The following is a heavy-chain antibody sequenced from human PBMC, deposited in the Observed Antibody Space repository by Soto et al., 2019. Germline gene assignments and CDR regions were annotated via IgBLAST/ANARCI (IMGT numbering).Heavy chain of an antibody. Sequence: QITLKESGPTLVEPTQTLTLTCTYSGFSLRTTGVGVGWIRQPPGKALEWLGIIYWNDDKRYSPSLKNRFTLTRDISKSQVVLTMTNMDPVDTATYPCAHTWGLPFDYWGQGTLVIVSS. CDR1: GFSLRTTGVG. CDR2: IYWNDDK. V-gene: IGHV2-5*01. D-gene: IGHD3-16*01. J-gene: IGHJ4*02. CDR3: AHTWGLPFDY.